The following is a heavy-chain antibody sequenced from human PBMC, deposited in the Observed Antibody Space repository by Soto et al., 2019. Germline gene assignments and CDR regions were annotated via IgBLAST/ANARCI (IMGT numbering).Heavy chain of an antibody. CDR1: GFTFRRDW. CDR2: VNSDGTTT. Sequence: EVQLVESGGGLVQPGGSLRLSCAASGFTFRRDWMHWVRQAPGKGLVWVSRVNSDGTTTNYADSVKGRFTISRDNARSTLYLQMNTLRVEDTAVYFCVRWPEYWGQGTLVTVSS. J-gene: IGHJ4*01. D-gene: IGHD2-15*01. V-gene: IGHV3-74*01. CDR3: VRWPEY.